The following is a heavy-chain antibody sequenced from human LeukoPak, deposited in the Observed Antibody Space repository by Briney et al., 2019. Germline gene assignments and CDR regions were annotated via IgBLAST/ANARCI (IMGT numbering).Heavy chain of an antibody. J-gene: IGHJ4*02. Sequence: GGSLTLSCAASGFTFSDYYMSWIRQAPGKGLEWVSYISSSGSTIYYADSVKGRFTISRDNAKNSLYLQMNSLRAEDTAVYYCARDSISGRFDYWGQGTLVTVSS. D-gene: IGHD3-10*01. CDR3: ARDSISGRFDY. CDR1: GFTFSDYY. CDR2: ISSSGSTI. V-gene: IGHV3-11*01.